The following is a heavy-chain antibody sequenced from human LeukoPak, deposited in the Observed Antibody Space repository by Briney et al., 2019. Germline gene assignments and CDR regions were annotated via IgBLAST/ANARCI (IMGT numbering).Heavy chain of an antibody. D-gene: IGHD1-26*01. Sequence: GGSLRLSCAASGFTFSSYWMSWVRQAPGKGLEWVANIKQDGSEKYYVDSVKGRFTISRDNAKNSLYLQMNSLRAEDTAVYYCARCGRGSYDWGKHWGQGTLVTVSS. CDR1: GFTFSSYW. CDR2: IKQDGSEK. J-gene: IGHJ4*02. V-gene: IGHV3-7*01. CDR3: ARCGRGSYDWGKH.